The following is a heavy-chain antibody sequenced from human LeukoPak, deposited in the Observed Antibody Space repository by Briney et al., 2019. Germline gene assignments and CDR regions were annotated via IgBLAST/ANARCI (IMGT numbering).Heavy chain of an antibody. CDR2: ISSSGNTR. Sequence: GGSLTLSCAASGMMFSSYEMYWIRQAPGKGLEWISYISSSGNTRKYADPVKGRITISRDNAKKSLHLEMSGLRGDDSAIYYCASAMLASDSSGYYTSDYFEHWGQGTLVSVSS. V-gene: IGHV3-48*03. D-gene: IGHD3-22*01. CDR3: ASAMLASDSSGYYTSDYFEH. CDR1: GMMFSSYE. J-gene: IGHJ4*02.